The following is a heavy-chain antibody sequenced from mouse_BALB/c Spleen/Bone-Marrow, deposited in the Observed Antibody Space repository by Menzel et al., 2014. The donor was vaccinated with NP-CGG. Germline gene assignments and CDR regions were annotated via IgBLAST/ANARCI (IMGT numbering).Heavy chain of an antibody. CDR1: GYSITSGYG. CDR2: IHYRGST. V-gene: IGHV3-1*02. CDR3: TRETTAVADFDY. Sequence: EVQLVESGPDLVKPSQSLSLTCTVTGYSITSGYGWHWIRQLPGNKLEWVGYIHYRGSTNYNPSPKSRISITRDTSKNQFSPQLNSMPTEDTAAYYCTRETTAVADFDYWGQGATLTVTS. D-gene: IGHD1-1*01. J-gene: IGHJ2*01.